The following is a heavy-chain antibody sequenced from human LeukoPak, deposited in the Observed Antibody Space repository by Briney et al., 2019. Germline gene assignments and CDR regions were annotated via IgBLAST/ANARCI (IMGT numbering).Heavy chain of an antibody. Sequence: PGGSLRLSCAASGSGFTFSNAWMNWVRQAPGKGLEWIGRIKSEGIGGTTDYAAPVEGRFTISRDDSKTTPYLQMNSLKTEDTAVYYCATTRGHNGVVVAATDYWGQGTLATVSS. CDR1: GSGFTFSNAW. CDR2: IKSEGIGGTT. J-gene: IGHJ4*02. CDR3: ATTRGHNGVVVAATDY. D-gene: IGHD2-15*01. V-gene: IGHV3-15*01.